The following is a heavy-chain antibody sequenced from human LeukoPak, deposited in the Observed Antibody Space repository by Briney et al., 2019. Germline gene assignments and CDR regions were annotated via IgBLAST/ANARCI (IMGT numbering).Heavy chain of an antibody. CDR3: ARLGRDGCTNGDFDY. CDR1: GGSISSYY. D-gene: IGHD5-24*01. J-gene: IGHJ4*02. CDR2: IYYSGST. Sequence: SETLSLTCTVSGGSISSYYWSWIRQPPGKGLEWIGYIYYSGSTNYNPSLKSRVTISVDTSKNQFSLKLSSVTAADTAVYYCARLGRDGCTNGDFDYWGQGTLVTVTS. V-gene: IGHV4-59*08.